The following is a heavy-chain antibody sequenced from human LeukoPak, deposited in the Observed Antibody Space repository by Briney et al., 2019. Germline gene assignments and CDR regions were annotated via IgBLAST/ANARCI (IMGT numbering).Heavy chain of an antibody. Sequence: GGSLRLSCAASGFTFSSYSMNWVRQAPGKGLEWVSSISSSSSYIYYADSVKGRFTISRDNAKNSLYLQMDSLRAEDTAVYYCARDRYGYGPRSFDYWGQGTLVTVSS. V-gene: IGHV3-21*01. CDR2: ISSSSSYI. J-gene: IGHJ4*02. CDR3: ARDRYGYGPRSFDY. CDR1: GFTFSSYS. D-gene: IGHD5-18*01.